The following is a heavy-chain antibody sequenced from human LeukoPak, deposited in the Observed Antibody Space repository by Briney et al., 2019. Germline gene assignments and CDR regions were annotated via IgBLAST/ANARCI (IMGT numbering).Heavy chain of an antibody. CDR1: GFTFSSYG. J-gene: IGHJ4*02. CDR3: ARSLLGYCSSTSCYTGFDY. D-gene: IGHD2-2*02. CDR2: IRYDGSNK. V-gene: IGHV3-30*02. Sequence: GGSLRLSCAASGFTFSSYGMHWVRQAPGKGLEWVAFIRYDGSNKYYADSVKGRFTISRDNSKNTLYLQMNSLRAEDTAVYYCARSLLGYCSSTSCYTGFDYWGQGTLVTVSS.